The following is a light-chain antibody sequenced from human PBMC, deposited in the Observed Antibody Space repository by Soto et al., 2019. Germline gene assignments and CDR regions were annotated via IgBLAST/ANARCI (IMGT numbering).Light chain of an antibody. CDR1: QSISSW. J-gene: IGKJ2*01. CDR3: QQYHT. Sequence: DIQMTQSPSTLSASVGDRVTITCRASQSISSWLAWYQQKPGKAPKLLIYDASSLESGVPSRFSGSGSGTEFTLTISSLQPDDFATYYCQQYHTFGKGTKLEIK. V-gene: IGKV1-5*01. CDR2: DAS.